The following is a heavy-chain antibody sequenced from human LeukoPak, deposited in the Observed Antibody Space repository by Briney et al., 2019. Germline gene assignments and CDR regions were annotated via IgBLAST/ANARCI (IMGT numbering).Heavy chain of an antibody. Sequence: GGSLRLSCAASGFTFSSYSMNWVRQAPGKGLEWVSSISSSSSYIYYADSVKGRFTISRDNAKNSLYLQMNSLRAEDTALYYCAKASCSSTSCYTLDYWGQGTLVTVSS. CDR3: AKASCSSTSCYTLDY. J-gene: IGHJ4*02. CDR1: GFTFSSYS. D-gene: IGHD2-2*02. CDR2: ISSSSSYI. V-gene: IGHV3-21*04.